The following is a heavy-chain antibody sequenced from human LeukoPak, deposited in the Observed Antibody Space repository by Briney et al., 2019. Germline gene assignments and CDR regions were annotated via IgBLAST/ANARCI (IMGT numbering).Heavy chain of an antibody. J-gene: IGHJ3*02. CDR3: ARVRWELRAFDI. CDR1: GYTFTSYA. CDR2: INAGNGNT. Sequence: GASVKVSCKASGYTFTSYAMHWVRQAPGQRLEWMGWINAGNGNTKYSQKFQGRVTITRDTSASTAYMELSSLRSEDTAVYYCARVRWELRAFDIWGQGTMVTVSS. D-gene: IGHD1-26*01. V-gene: IGHV1-3*01.